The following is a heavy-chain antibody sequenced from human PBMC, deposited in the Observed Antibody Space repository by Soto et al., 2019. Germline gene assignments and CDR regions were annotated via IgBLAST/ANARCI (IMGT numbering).Heavy chain of an antibody. CDR2: INPSGGST. CDR3: ASSAIVVVPAAMHYYYYMDV. Sequence: ASVKVSCKASGYTFTSYYMHWVRQAPGQGLEWMGIINPSGGSTSYAQKFQGRVTMTRDTSTSTVYMELSSLRSEDTAVYYCASSAIVVVPAAMHYYYYMDVWGKGTTVTVSS. V-gene: IGHV1-46*03. J-gene: IGHJ6*03. CDR1: GYTFTSYY. D-gene: IGHD2-2*01.